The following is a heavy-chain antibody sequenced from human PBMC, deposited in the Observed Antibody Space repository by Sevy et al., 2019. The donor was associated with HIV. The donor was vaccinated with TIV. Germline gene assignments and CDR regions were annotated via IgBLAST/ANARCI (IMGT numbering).Heavy chain of an antibody. D-gene: IGHD3-10*01. Sequence: GGSLRLSCAGSGFTFGDYALNWFRQAPGKGLEWVGFIRSKAYGGTTKNAASLKGRFTISRDDSKNTAYLEMSSLKMEDTAVYDCARDGAFMDYYSGSGSFGAFDIWGQGTMVTVSS. CDR2: IRSKAYGGTT. V-gene: IGHV3-49*03. CDR3: ARDGAFMDYYSGSGSFGAFDI. J-gene: IGHJ3*02. CDR1: GFTFGDYA.